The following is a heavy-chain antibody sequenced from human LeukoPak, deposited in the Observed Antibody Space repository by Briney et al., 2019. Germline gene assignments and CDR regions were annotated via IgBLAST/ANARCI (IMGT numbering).Heavy chain of an antibody. D-gene: IGHD1-26*01. CDR3: ATGESGSYFDAFDI. CDR1: GYIFFTYG. CDR2: ISVYNGNT. V-gene: IGHV1-18*01. Sequence: ASVKVSCKASGYIFFTYGLSWVRQAPGQGLEWLGWISVYNGNTNYAQKVQGRVTMTEDTSTDTAYMELSSLRSEDTAVYYCATGESGSYFDAFDIWGQGTMVTVST. J-gene: IGHJ3*02.